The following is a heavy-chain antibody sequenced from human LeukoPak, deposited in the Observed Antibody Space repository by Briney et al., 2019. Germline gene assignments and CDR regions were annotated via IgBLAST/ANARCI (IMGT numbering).Heavy chain of an antibody. CDR1: GFTFSSYA. D-gene: IGHD4-23*01. CDR3: AFGGHSGFDY. V-gene: IGHV3-30*02. J-gene: IGHJ4*02. Sequence: SGGSLRLSCAASGFTFSSYAMHWVRQGPGKGLEWVAFIQNDGSNTYYTDSVKGRFTISRDNMKNTLFLQLSSLRAEDTAVHYCAFGGHSGFDYWGQGTLVTVSS. CDR2: IQNDGSNT.